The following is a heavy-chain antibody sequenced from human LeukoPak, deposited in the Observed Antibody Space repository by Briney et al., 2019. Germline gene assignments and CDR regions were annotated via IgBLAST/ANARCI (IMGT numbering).Heavy chain of an antibody. J-gene: IGHJ4*02. CDR3: AKASDYSSGCIDY. Sequence: GGSLRLSCAASGFTFSSYGMRWVRQAPGKGLEWVAVISYDGSNKYYADSVKGRFTISRDNSKNTLYLQMNSLRAEDTAVYYCAKASDYSSGCIDYWGQGTLVTVSS. CDR1: GFTFSSYG. CDR2: ISYDGSNK. D-gene: IGHD6-19*01. V-gene: IGHV3-30*18.